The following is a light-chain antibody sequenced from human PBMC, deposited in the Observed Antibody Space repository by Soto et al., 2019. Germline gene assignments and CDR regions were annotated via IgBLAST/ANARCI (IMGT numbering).Light chain of an antibody. CDR1: QNGLYSPNNKTY. V-gene: IGKV4-1*01. J-gene: IGKJ4*01. Sequence: DIVLTQSPDSLAVSLGERATINCMSSQNGLYSPNNKTYLAWYQQKPGQPPKVLISWASKRESGVPDRFSGSVSGTDFTLTISSVQAEDVATYYCQQSFNTLLTFGGGTKVEIK. CDR3: QQSFNTLLT. CDR2: WAS.